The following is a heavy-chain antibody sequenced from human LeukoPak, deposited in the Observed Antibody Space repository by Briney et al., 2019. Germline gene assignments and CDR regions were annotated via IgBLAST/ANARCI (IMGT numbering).Heavy chain of an antibody. V-gene: IGHV4-30-4*02. CDR1: GGSISSGDYY. D-gene: IGHD6-19*01. CDR3: ARIAVSSGWGYFDY. J-gene: IGHJ4*02. Sequence: SETLSLTCTVSGGSISSGDYYWSWIRQPPGKGLEWIGYIYYSGSTYYNPSLKSRVTISIQTSKNQFSLKLSSVTAADTAVYYCARIAVSSGWGYFDYWGQGTLVTASS. CDR2: IYYSGST.